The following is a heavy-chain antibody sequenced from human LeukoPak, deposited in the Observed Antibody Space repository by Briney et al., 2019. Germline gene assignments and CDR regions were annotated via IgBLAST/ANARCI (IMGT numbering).Heavy chain of an antibody. V-gene: IGHV3-7*01. Sequence: GGSLRLSCAASGFTFSSYWMSWVGQAPGKGLEWVANINKDGSDKYYVDSVKGRFTISRDNAKNSLYLQMNSLRAEDTAVYYCARLSTAVADSDYWGQGTLVTVSS. D-gene: IGHD6-13*01. CDR3: ARLSTAVADSDY. J-gene: IGHJ4*02. CDR2: INKDGSDK. CDR1: GFTFSSYW.